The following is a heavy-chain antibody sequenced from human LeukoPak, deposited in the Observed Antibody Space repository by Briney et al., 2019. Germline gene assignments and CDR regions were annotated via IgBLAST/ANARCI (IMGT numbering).Heavy chain of an antibody. CDR1: GGSFSGYY. CDR3: ARGANTAMVSAWAQFYYYGMDV. D-gene: IGHD5-18*01. Sequence: SETLSLTCAVYGGSFSGYYWSWIRQPPGKGLEWIGEINHSGSTNYNPSLKSRVTISVDTSKNQFSLKLSSVTAADTAVYYRARGANTAMVSAWAQFYYYGMDVWGQGTTVTVSS. J-gene: IGHJ6*02. V-gene: IGHV4-34*01. CDR2: INHSGST.